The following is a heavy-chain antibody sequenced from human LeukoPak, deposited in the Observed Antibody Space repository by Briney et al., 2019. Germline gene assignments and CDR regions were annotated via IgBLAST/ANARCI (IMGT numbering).Heavy chain of an antibody. Sequence: ASVKVSCKASGYTFTGYYMHWVRQAPGQGLEWMGWINPNSGGTNYGRVTMTRDTSISTAYMELSRLRSDDTAVYYCARDVRCSSTSCYRYYYYMDVWGKGTTVTVSS. CDR1: GYTFTGYY. CDR2: INPNSGGT. D-gene: IGHD2-2*01. J-gene: IGHJ6*03. CDR3: ARDVRCSSTSCYRYYYYMDV. V-gene: IGHV1-2*02.